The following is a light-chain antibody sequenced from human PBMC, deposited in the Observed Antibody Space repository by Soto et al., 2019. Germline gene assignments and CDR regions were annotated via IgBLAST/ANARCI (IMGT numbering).Light chain of an antibody. CDR3: QQFGSSPGFT. V-gene: IGKV3-20*01. Sequence: EIVLTQSPGTLSLSPGERATLSCRASQSINNRYLAWYQQKPGQAPRLLIYGASSRATGIPDRFSGSGSGTYFTITISRLEPEDFAVYYCQQFGSSPGFTFGPGTKVDMK. CDR1: QSINNRY. CDR2: GAS. J-gene: IGKJ3*01.